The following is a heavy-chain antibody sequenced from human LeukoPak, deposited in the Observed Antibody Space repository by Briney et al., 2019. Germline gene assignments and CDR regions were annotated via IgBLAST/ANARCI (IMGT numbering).Heavy chain of an antibody. V-gene: IGHV4-39*07. CDR1: GYSISSSSYY. CDR3: ARDSSGWAFDY. Sequence: SETLSLTCTVSGYSISSSSYYWGWIRQPPGKGLEWIGSIYYSGSTYYNPSLKSRVTISVDTSKNQFSLKLSSVTAADTAVYYCARDSSGWAFDYWGQGTLVTVSS. D-gene: IGHD6-19*01. J-gene: IGHJ4*02. CDR2: IYYSGST.